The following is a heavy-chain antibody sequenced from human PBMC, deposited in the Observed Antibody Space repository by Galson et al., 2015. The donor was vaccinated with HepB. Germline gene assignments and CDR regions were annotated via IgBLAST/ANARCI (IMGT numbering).Heavy chain of an antibody. CDR3: TRAFDI. V-gene: IGHV3-9*01. CDR1: GFTFDDYA. CDR2: ISWNSGTI. Sequence: SLRLSCAASGFTFDDYAMHWVRQAPGKGLEWVSGISWNSGTIGSADSVKGRFTISRDNAKNSLYLQMNSLRAEDTALYYCTRAFDIWGQGTMVIVSS. J-gene: IGHJ3*02.